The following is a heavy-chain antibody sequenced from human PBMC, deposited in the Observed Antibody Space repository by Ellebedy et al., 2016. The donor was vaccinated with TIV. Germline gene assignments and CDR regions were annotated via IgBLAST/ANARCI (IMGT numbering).Heavy chain of an antibody. D-gene: IGHD3-10*01. CDR2: IYYTWTT. CDR1: GGSISRYY. CDR3: ARIGGVSFGERPIDY. J-gene: IGHJ4*02. V-gene: IGHV4-59*01. Sequence: GSLRLSCIVSGGSISRYYWSWIRQPPGRGLEWIGNIYYTWTTNYNPSLQSRVTISLDTSKTQFSLRLTSVTAADTAVYYCARIGGVSFGERPIDYWGQGTLVTVSS.